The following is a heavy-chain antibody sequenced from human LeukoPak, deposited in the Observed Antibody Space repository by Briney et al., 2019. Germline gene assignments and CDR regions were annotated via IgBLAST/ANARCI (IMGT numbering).Heavy chain of an antibody. V-gene: IGHV3-49*03. D-gene: IGHD3-16*02. Sequence: GGSLRLSCTASGFTFGDYAMSWFRQAPGKGLEWVGFIRSKAYGGTTEYAASVEGRFTISRDDSKSIAYLQMNSLKTEDTAVYYCTRGRRGDYVWGSYRYSTPAFDYWGQGTLVTVSS. CDR2: IRSKAYGGTT. J-gene: IGHJ4*02. CDR1: GFTFGDYA. CDR3: TRGRRGDYVWGSYRYSTPAFDY.